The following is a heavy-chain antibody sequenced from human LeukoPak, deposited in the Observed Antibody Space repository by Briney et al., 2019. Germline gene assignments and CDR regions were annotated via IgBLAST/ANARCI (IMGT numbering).Heavy chain of an antibody. Sequence: KTGGSLRLSCAASGFTFSTYSMNWVRQAPGKGLEWVSCISSSSNYIYYADSVKGRFTISRDSAKNSLYLQMNSLRAEDTAVYYCARDLYGSGIVIDYWGQGTLVTVSS. D-gene: IGHD3-10*01. CDR2: ISSSSNYI. CDR3: ARDLYGSGIVIDY. V-gene: IGHV3-21*01. J-gene: IGHJ4*02. CDR1: GFTFSTYS.